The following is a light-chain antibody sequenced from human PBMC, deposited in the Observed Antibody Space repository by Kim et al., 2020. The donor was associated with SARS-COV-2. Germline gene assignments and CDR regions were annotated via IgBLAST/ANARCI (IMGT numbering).Light chain of an antibody. V-gene: IGKV1-39*01. CDR1: QSSSSY. Sequence: SASVGDRVTITCRASQSSSSYLNWYQQKPGKAPKLLTYAASSLQSGVPSRFSGSGSGTDFTLTISSLQPEDFATYYCQQSYSTPYTFGQGTKLEI. CDR2: AAS. CDR3: QQSYSTPYT. J-gene: IGKJ2*01.